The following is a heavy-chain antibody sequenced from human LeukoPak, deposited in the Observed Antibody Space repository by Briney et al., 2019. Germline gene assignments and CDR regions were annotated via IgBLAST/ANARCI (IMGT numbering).Heavy chain of an antibody. CDR3: ARDPGPNGSDYYYYMDV. D-gene: IGHD1/OR15-1a*01. J-gene: IGHJ6*03. CDR1: GYTFTAYY. V-gene: IGHV1-2*06. CDR2: INPNSGGT. Sequence: ASVKVSCKASGYTFTAYYMHWVRQAPGQGLEWMGRINPNSGGTNYAQKFQGRVTMTRDTSISTAYMELSRLRSDDTAVYYCARDPGPNGSDYYYYMDVWGKGATVTASS.